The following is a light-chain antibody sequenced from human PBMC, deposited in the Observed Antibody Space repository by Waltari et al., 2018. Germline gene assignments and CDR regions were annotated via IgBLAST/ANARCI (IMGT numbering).Light chain of an antibody. CDR3: ASFAGSNTL. V-gene: IGLV2-8*01. Sequence: QSALTQPPSASGSPGQSVTMSCTGTSTDVGVYNYVSWYQQHPGKAPKLLIYEVSERPPGVPRRFSGTKSGNPASRTVSGLQPEDEADYYCASFAGSNTLFGGGTKLTVL. CDR2: EVS. CDR1: STDVGVYNY. J-gene: IGLJ2*01.